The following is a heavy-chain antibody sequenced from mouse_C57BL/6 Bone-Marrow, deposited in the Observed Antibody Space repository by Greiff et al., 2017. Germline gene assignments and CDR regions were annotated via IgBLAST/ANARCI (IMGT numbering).Heavy chain of an antibody. Sequence: QVQLQQPGAELVMPGASVKLSCKASGYTFTSYWMHWVKQRPGQGLEWIGEIDPSDSYTNYNQKFKGKSTLTVDKSSSTAYMQLSSLTSEDSAVYYCASSLYDGYYGWFAYWGKGTLVTVSA. V-gene: IGHV1-69*01. D-gene: IGHD2-3*01. CDR2: IDPSDSYT. J-gene: IGHJ3*01. CDR1: GYTFTSYW. CDR3: ASSLYDGYYGWFAY.